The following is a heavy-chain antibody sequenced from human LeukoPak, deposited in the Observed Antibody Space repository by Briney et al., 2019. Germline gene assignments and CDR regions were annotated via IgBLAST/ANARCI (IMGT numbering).Heavy chain of an antibody. CDR2: ISYDGSNK. CDR3: AKDLSTAGFDY. Sequence: PGGSLRLSCAASGFTFSSYAMHWVRQAPGKGLDRVAVISYDGSNKYYADSVKDRFTISRDNSKNTLYLQMNSLRAEDTAVYYCAKDLSTAGFDYWGQGTLVTVSS. J-gene: IGHJ4*02. V-gene: IGHV3-30-3*01. D-gene: IGHD6-19*01. CDR1: GFTFSSYA.